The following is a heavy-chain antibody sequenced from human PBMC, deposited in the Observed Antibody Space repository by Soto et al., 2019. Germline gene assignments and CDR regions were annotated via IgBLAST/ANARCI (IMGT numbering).Heavy chain of an antibody. D-gene: IGHD6-19*01. V-gene: IGHV3-53*01. CDR2: IYSGGST. CDR3: ARGRIAVAVSELDY. CDR1: GFTVSSNY. Sequence: EVQLVESGGGLIQPGGSLRLSCAASGFTVSSNYMSWVRQAPGKGLEWVSVIYSGGSTYYADSVKGRFTISRDNSKNTLYLQMNSLRAEDTAVYYCARGRIAVAVSELDYWGQGTLVTVSS. J-gene: IGHJ4*02.